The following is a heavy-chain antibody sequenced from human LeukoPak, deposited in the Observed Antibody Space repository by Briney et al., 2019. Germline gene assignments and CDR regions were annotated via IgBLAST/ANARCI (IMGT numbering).Heavy chain of an antibody. J-gene: IGHJ4*02. CDR2: ISYDGSNK. V-gene: IGHV3-30*18. D-gene: IGHD5-18*01. CDR1: GFTFSSYG. Sequence: PGGSLRLSYAASGFTFSSYGMHWVRQAPGKGLEWVAVISYDGSNKYYADSVKGRFTISRDNSKNTLYLQMNSLRAEDTAVYYCAKDSGSPWIQLWLRSWGQGTLVTVSS. CDR3: AKDSGSPWIQLWLRS.